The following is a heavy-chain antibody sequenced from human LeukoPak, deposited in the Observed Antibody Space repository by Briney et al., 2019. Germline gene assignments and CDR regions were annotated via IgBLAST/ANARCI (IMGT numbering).Heavy chain of an antibody. V-gene: IGHV4-59*01. D-gene: IGHD2-2*01. CDR2: IYYSGST. Sequence: SETLSLTCTVSGGSISSYYWSWIRQPPGKGLEWIGYIYYSGSTNYNPSLKSRVTISVDTSKNQFSLKLSSVTAADTAVYYCARTVCSSTSCWFDYWGQGTLATVSS. CDR3: ARTVCSSTSCWFDY. J-gene: IGHJ4*02. CDR1: GGSISSYY.